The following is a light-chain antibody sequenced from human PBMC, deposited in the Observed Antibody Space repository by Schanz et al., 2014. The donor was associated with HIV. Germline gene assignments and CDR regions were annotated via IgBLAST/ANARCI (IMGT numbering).Light chain of an antibody. CDR3: QQYNNRWT. Sequence: EIVLSQSPGTLSLSPGERATLSCRASQSVSSSYLAWYQHKPGQAPRLLIYDASNRATGIPARFSGSGSGTDFTLTISSLEPEDFAVYYCQQYNNRWTFGQGTKVEIK. V-gene: IGKV3-20*01. J-gene: IGKJ1*01. CDR2: DAS. CDR1: QSVSSSY.